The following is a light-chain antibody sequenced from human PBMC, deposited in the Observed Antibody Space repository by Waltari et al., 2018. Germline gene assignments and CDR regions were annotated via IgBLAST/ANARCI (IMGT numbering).Light chain of an antibody. V-gene: IGKV3-15*01. CDR1: QSVSSN. J-gene: IGKJ1*01. Sequence: EIVMTQSPATLSVSPGERATLSCRASQSVSSNLAWYQQKPGQAPRLLIYRASTRANGIPARFSGSGSGTEFTLTISSLQSEDFAVYYWQQYNNWPPWTFGQGTKVEIK. CDR2: RAS. CDR3: QQYNNWPPWT.